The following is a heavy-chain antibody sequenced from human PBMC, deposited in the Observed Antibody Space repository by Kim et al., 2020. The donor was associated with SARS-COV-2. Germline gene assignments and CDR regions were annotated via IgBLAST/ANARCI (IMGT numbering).Heavy chain of an antibody. CDR2: IKSKTDGGTT. CDR1: GFTFSNAW. CDR3: TTINWYSGYAFNYYYYGMDV. D-gene: IGHD5-12*01. J-gene: IGHJ6*02. V-gene: IGHV3-15*01. Sequence: GGSLRLSCAASGFTFSNAWMSWVRQAPGKGLEWVGRIKSKTDGGTTDYAAPVKGRFTISRDDSKNTLYLQMNSLKTEDTAVYYCTTINWYSGYAFNYYYYGMDVWGQGTTVTVSS.